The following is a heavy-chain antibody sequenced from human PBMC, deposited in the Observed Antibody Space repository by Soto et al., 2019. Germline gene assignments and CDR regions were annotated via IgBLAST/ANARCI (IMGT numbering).Heavy chain of an antibody. J-gene: IGHJ5*02. V-gene: IGHV4-39*07. D-gene: IGHD2-2*01. CDR1: GDSVSTNSYS. CDR3: ARVPDR. Sequence: PSETLSLTCTVSGDSVSTNSYSWGWIRQSPGKGLEWIGTIYSSENTYYNPSLLSRVTISVDTSKNEFSLKLSSVTAADTAVYYCARVPDRWGQGTLVTVSS. CDR2: IYSSENT.